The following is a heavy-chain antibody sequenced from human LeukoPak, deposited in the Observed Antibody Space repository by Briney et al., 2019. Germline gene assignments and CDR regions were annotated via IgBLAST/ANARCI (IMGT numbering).Heavy chain of an antibody. Sequence: PGGSLRLSCAASGFTFSSYGMHWVRQAPGKGLEWVSAISGSGGSTYYADSVKGRFTISRDNSKNTLYLQMNSLRAEDTAVYYCAKSSGYYVFEAFDIWGQGTMVTVSS. CDR1: GFTFSSYG. D-gene: IGHD3-22*01. J-gene: IGHJ3*02. CDR3: AKSSGYYVFEAFDI. V-gene: IGHV3-23*01. CDR2: ISGSGGST.